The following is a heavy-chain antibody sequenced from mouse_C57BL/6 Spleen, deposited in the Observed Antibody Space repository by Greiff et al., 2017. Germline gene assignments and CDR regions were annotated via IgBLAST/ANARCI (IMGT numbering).Heavy chain of an antibody. CDR3: APIITTVVEGGYFDY. CDR1: GYTFTSYW. D-gene: IGHD1-1*01. V-gene: IGHV1-53*01. Sequence: QVHVKQPGTELVKPGASVKLSCKASGYTFTSYWMHWVKQRPGQGLEWIGNINPSNGGTNYNEKFKSKATLTVDKSSSTAYMQLSSLTSEDSAVYYCAPIITTVVEGGYFDYWGQGTTLTVSS. J-gene: IGHJ2*01. CDR2: INPSNGGT.